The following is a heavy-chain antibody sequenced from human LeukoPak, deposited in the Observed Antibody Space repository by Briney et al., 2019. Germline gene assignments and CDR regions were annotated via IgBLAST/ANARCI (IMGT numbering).Heavy chain of an antibody. D-gene: IGHD3-10*01. CDR1: GGSFSGYY. V-gene: IGHV4-34*01. Sequence: SETLSLTCAVYGGSFSGYYWSWIRQPPGKGLEWIGEIHYRGSTNYNPSFESRVTISGDMSKNQFSLKLTSVTAADTAVYYCARIRKDISPVRGVPPRYYFDSWGQGTLVTVSS. J-gene: IGHJ4*02. CDR3: ARIRKDISPVRGVPPRYYFDS. CDR2: IHYRGST.